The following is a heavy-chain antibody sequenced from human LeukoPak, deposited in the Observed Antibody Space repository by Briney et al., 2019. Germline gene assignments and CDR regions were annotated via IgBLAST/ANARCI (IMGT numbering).Heavy chain of an antibody. J-gene: IGHJ5*02. Sequence: SETLSLTCTVSGGSISSSSYFWGWIRQPPGKGLEWIGSIYYTGSTYHNPSLKSRVTISVDTSKNQFFLKLSSVTAADTAVYYCVTMFYSSGRCQWFDPWGQGTLVTVSS. CDR1: GGSISSSSYF. CDR2: IYYTGST. CDR3: VTMFYSSGRCQWFDP. V-gene: IGHV4-39*01. D-gene: IGHD6-19*01.